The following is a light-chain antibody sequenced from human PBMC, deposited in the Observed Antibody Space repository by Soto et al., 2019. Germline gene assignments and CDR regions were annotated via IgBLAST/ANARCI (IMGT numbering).Light chain of an antibody. CDR1: SSDVGSYNL. Sequence: QSALTQPASVSGSPGQSITISCTGTSSDVGSYNLVSWYQQHPGKAPKLMIYEGSTRPSGVSNRFSGFKFGNTDSLTISGLQAEYEADYYCCSYAGSSTWVFGGGTKLTVL. J-gene: IGLJ3*02. CDR2: EGS. CDR3: CSYAGSSTWV. V-gene: IGLV2-23*01.